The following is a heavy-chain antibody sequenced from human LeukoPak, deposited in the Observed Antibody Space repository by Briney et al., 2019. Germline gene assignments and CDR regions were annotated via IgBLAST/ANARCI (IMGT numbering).Heavy chain of an antibody. Sequence: ASVKVCCKASGYTFTSYYMHWVRQAPGQGLEWMGIINPSGGSTSYAQKFQGRVTMTRDTSTSTVYMELSSLRSEDTAVYYCARDQVGSGPTPHYYYGMDVWGQGTTVTVSS. CDR1: GYTFTSYY. J-gene: IGHJ6*02. V-gene: IGHV1-46*01. CDR3: ARDQVGSGPTPHYYYGMDV. CDR2: INPSGGST. D-gene: IGHD6-19*01.